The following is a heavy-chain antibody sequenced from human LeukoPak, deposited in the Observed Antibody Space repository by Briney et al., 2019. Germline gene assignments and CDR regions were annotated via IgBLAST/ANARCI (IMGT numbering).Heavy chain of an antibody. CDR1: GGSISSGGYY. Sequence: SETLSLTCTVSGGSISSGGYYWSWIRQHPGKGLEWIGYIYYSGSAYYNPSLKSRVTISVDTSKNQFPLKLSSVTAADTAVYYCARVGVGYYDVDYWGQGTLVTVSS. J-gene: IGHJ4*02. D-gene: IGHD3-22*01. V-gene: IGHV4-31*03. CDR2: IYYSGSA. CDR3: ARVGVGYYDVDY.